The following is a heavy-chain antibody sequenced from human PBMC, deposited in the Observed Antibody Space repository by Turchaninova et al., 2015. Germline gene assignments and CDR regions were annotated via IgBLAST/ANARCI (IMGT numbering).Heavy chain of an antibody. V-gene: IGHV3-48*03. Sequence: EVQLVESGGGLVQPGGSLRLSCAASGFIFSNYEMNWVRHAPGGGLEWIYFISSTGSTIYYADSVKGRFTISRDNAENSLSLQMNSLRVEDTAIYYCARDGLEELVPDFWGQGTLVTVSS. CDR1: GFIFSNYE. CDR3: ARDGLEELVPDF. CDR2: ISSTGSTI. J-gene: IGHJ4*02. D-gene: IGHD1-7*01.